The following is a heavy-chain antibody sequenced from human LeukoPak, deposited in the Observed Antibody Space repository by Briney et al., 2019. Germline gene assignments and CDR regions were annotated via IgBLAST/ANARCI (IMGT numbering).Heavy chain of an antibody. Sequence: ETSETLSLTCTVSGGSISSSSYYWSWIRQPAGKGLEWIGRIYTSGSTNYNPSLKSRVTISVDTSKNQFSLKLSSVTAADTAVYYCARDLLDTMIAEDAFDIWGQGTMVTVSS. J-gene: IGHJ3*02. D-gene: IGHD3-22*01. CDR3: ARDLLDTMIAEDAFDI. CDR1: GGSISSSSYY. V-gene: IGHV4-61*02. CDR2: IYTSGST.